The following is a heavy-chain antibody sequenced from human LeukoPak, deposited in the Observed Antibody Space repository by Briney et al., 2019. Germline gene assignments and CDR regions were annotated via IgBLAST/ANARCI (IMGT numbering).Heavy chain of an antibody. CDR2: MKPDGSEK. CDR3: SKMGEGDYDILTDY. Sequence: QPGGSLRLSCAASGFTFSTYWMGWVRQAPGKGLEGVAKMKPDGSEKDHVDSVKGRFTISRDNAKNTLYLQMNSLRAEDTAVYYCSKMGEGDYDILTDYWGQGTLVTVSS. J-gene: IGHJ4*02. V-gene: IGHV3-7*01. CDR1: GFTFSTYW. D-gene: IGHD3-9*01.